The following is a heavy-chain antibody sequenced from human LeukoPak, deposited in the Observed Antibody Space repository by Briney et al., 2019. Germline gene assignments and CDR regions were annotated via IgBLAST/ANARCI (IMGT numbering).Heavy chain of an antibody. CDR1: GFTFSSYG. Sequence: GRSLRLSCAASGFTFSSYGMHWVRQAPGKGLEWVAVISYDGSNKYYADSVKGRFTISRDNSKNTPYLQMNSLRAEDTAMYYCAKERTPRYSSAWPLDYWGQGTLVTVSS. V-gene: IGHV3-30*18. CDR2: ISYDGSNK. J-gene: IGHJ4*02. D-gene: IGHD6-19*01. CDR3: AKERTPRYSSAWPLDY.